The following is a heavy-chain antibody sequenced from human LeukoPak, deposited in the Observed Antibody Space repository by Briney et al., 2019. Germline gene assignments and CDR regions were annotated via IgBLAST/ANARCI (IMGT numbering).Heavy chain of an antibody. D-gene: IGHD3-3*01. CDR1: GYTFTGYY. CDR2: INPNSGGT. V-gene: IGHV1-2*04. J-gene: IGHJ6*03. Sequence: ASVKVSCKASGYTFTGYYMHWVRQAPGQGLEWMGWINPNSGGTNYAQKFQGWVTMTRDTSISTAYMELSRLRSDDTAVYYCARARFLEWLSYYYYMDVWGKGTTVTVSS. CDR3: ARARFLEWLSYYYYMDV.